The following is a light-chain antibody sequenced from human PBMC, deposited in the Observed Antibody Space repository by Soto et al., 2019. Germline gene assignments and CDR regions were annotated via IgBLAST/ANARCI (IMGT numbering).Light chain of an antibody. Sequence: QSALTQPASVSGSPGQSIAISCTGTSSDVGGYNYVSWYQQHPGKAPKLIIYDVSNRPSGVSNRLSDSKSGNTASLTISGLQAEDEADYYCSSYTSSSTVVFGGGTKVTVL. CDR3: SSYTSSSTVV. CDR2: DVS. CDR1: SSDVGGYNY. J-gene: IGLJ2*01. V-gene: IGLV2-14*03.